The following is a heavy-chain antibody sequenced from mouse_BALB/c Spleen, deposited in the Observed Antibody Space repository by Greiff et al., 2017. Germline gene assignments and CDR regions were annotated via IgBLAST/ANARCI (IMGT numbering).Heavy chain of an antibody. CDR3: AKIYYDYFDY. V-gene: IGHV3-2*02. CDR2: ISYSGST. CDR1: GYSITSDYA. J-gene: IGHJ2*01. Sequence: EVQLQESGPGLVKPSQSLSLTCTVTGYSITSDYAWNWIRQFPGNKLEWMGYISYSGSTSYNPSLKSRISITRDTSKNQFFLQLNSVTTEDTATYYCAKIYYDYFDYWGQGTTLTVSS. D-gene: IGHD2-4*01.